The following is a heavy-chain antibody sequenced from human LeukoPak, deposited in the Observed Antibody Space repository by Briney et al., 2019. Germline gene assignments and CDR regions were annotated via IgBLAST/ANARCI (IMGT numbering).Heavy chain of an antibody. Sequence: NPSETLSLTCTVSGGSVSSGSYYWSCIRQPPGKGLEWIGYIYYSGSTNYNPSLRSRVTISVDTSKNQFSLKLSSVTAVDTAVYYCARVGLDMQADYWGQGTLVTVSS. CDR3: ARVGLDMQADY. CDR1: GGSVSSGSYY. CDR2: IYYSGST. J-gene: IGHJ4*02. V-gene: IGHV4-61*01. D-gene: IGHD1-1*01.